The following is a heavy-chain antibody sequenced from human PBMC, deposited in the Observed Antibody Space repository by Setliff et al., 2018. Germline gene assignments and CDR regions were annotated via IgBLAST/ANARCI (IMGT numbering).Heavy chain of an antibody. J-gene: IGHJ3*02. Sequence: ASVKVSCTTSGYTFAGYYMHWVRQTPGQGLEWMGRINPISGGADYAQKFQGRVTMTRDASITTGYMVLNSLRSDDTAVYYCAKDLNRWFGEFAFDMWGQGTMVTVSS. V-gene: IGHV1-2*02. CDR1: GYTFAGYY. CDR2: INPISGGA. D-gene: IGHD3-10*01. CDR3: AKDLNRWFGEFAFDM.